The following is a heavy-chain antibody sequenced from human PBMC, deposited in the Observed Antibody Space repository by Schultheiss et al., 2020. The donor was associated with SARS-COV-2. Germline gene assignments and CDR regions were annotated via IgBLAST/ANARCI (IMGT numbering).Heavy chain of an antibody. Sequence: SQTLSLTCTVSGGSISSYYWSWIRQPAGKGLEWIGYIYYSGSTNYNPSLKSRVTISVDTSMNHFSLMLSSVTATDTAMYYCASGQGGNIAAAPRRRYFDYWGQGTLVTVSS. V-gene: IGHV4-59*08. CDR1: GGSISSYY. CDR3: ASGQGGNIAAAPRRRYFDY. D-gene: IGHD6-13*01. CDR2: IYYSGST. J-gene: IGHJ4*02.